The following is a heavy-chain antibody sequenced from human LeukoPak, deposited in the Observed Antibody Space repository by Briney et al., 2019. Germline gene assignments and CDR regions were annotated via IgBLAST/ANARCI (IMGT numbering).Heavy chain of an antibody. J-gene: IGHJ6*04. Sequence: ASVKVSCKASGYSFTGYCMHWVRQAPGQGLEWMGWINPNSGGTNYAQKFQGRVTMTRDTSISTAYMELSRLRSDDTAVYYCASILSYCSSTTCYATGMDVWGKGTTVTVSS. CDR1: GYSFTGYC. V-gene: IGHV1-2*02. CDR3: ASILSYCSSTTCYATGMDV. CDR2: INPNSGGT. D-gene: IGHD2-2*01.